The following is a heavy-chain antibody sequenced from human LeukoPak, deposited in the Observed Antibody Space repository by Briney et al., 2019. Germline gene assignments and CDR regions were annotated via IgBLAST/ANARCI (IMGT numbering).Heavy chain of an antibody. J-gene: IGHJ4*02. V-gene: IGHV4-34*01. Sequence: SETLSLTCAVYGGSFSGYYWSWIRQPPGKGLEWIGDINHSGSTSYNPSLKSRVTISVDTSKNQFSLKLSSVTAADTAVYYCARWYGGGWYYFEYWGQGTLVSVSS. D-gene: IGHD6-19*01. CDR3: ARWYGGGWYYFEY. CDR2: INHSGST. CDR1: GGSFSGYY.